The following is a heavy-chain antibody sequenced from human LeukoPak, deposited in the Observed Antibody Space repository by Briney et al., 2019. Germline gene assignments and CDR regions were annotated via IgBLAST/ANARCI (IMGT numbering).Heavy chain of an antibody. CDR2: IYHSGST. CDR3: ARSRGLVRVNNWFDP. J-gene: IGHJ5*02. V-gene: IGHV4-4*02. CDR1: GGSISSSNW. D-gene: IGHD3-10*01. Sequence: SGTLSLTCAVSGGSISSSNWWSWVRQPPGKGLEWIGEIYHSGSTNYNPSLKSRVTISVDKSKSQFSLKLSSVTAADTAVYYCARSRGLVRVNNWFDPWGQGTLVTVSS.